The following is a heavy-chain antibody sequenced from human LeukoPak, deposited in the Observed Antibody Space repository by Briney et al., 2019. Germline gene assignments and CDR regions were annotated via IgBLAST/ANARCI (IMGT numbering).Heavy chain of an antibody. D-gene: IGHD2-2*01. J-gene: IGHJ4*02. CDR3: ARVAISGYCSSTSCHPDFDY. CDR2: INPNSGGT. V-gene: IGHV1-2*02. CDR1: GYTFTGYY. Sequence: ASVKVSCKASGYTFTGYYMHWVRQAPGQGLEWMGWINPNSGGTNYAQTFQGRVTMTRDTSISPAYMELSRLRSDDTAVYYCARVAISGYCSSTSCHPDFDYWGQGTLVTVSS.